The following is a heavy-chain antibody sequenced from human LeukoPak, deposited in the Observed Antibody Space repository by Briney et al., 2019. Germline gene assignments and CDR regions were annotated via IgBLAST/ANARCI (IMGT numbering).Heavy chain of an antibody. V-gene: IGHV3-64*01. CDR2: ISSNGGST. CDR3: ARGNQWGCMDV. Sequence: PGGSLRLPCAASGFTFSSYAMPWVRQAPGKGLEYVSAISSNGGSTYYANSVKGRFTISRDNSKNTLYLQMGSLRAEDMAVYYCARGNQWGCMDVWGQGTTVTVSS. D-gene: IGHD2-15*01. CDR1: GFTFSSYA. J-gene: IGHJ6*02.